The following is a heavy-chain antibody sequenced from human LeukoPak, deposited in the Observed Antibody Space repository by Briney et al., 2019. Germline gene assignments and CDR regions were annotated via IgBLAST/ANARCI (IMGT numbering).Heavy chain of an antibody. D-gene: IGHD4-23*01. J-gene: IGHJ6*02. CDR3: ARGLSRWSTPTSSYYYRMDV. V-gene: IGHV1-69*01. CDR2: IIPIFGSA. CDR1: GGTLSGYS. Sequence: SVKVSCKASGGTLSGYSISWVRQAPGQGLEWMGGIIPIFGSANFAQKFQGRVTITADDSTNTAYMELSSLRSEDTAFYYCARGLSRWSTPTSSYYYRMDVWGQGTTVVVSS.